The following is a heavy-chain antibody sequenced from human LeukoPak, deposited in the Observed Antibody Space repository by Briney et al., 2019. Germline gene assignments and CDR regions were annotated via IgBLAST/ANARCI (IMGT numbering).Heavy chain of an antibody. CDR1: GYSFTSYW. CDR2: IYPGDSDT. D-gene: IGHD5/OR15-5a*01. J-gene: IGHJ4*02. CDR3: ARPRSTYYFDY. Sequence: GESLKISCKGSGYSFTSYWIGWVCQMPGKGLEWMGIIYPGDSDTRYSPSFQGQVTISADKSISTAYLRWSSLKASDTAMYYCARPRSTYYFDYWGQGTLVTVSS. V-gene: IGHV5-51*01.